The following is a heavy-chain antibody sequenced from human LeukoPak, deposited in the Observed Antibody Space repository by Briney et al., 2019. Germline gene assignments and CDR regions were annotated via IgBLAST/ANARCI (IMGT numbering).Heavy chain of an antibody. J-gene: IGHJ4*02. CDR3: ARAKQLVHDY. CDR2: ISSSSSYI. D-gene: IGHD6-6*01. CDR1: GFTFSSYS. Sequence: PGGSLRLSCAASGFTFSSYSMNWVRQAPGKGLEWVSSISSSSSYIYYADSVKGRFTISRDNAKNSLYLQMSSLRAEDTAVYYCARAKQLVHDYWGQGTLVTVSS. V-gene: IGHV3-21*01.